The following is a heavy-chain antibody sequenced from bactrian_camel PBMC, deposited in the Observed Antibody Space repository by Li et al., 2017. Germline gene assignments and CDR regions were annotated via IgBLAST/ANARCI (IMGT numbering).Heavy chain of an antibody. CDR2: VYPAGGST. D-gene: IGHD8*01. CDR1: GDTSGVNC. J-gene: IGHJ4*01. V-gene: IGHV3S53*01. Sequence: HVQLVESGGGLVQPGGPLRLSCAASGDTSGVNCMGWFRQGAGKERELVAGVYPAGGSTTYGDSLKGRFTISLDNAEDTGYLRMTYLKPEDTAMYYCAAGFSMVPGPDGILDCKYNSWGAGTQVTVS. CDR3: AAGFSMVPGPDGILDCKYNS.